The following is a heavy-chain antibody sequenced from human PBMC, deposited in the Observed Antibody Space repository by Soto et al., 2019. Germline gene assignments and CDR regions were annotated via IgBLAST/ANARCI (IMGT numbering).Heavy chain of an antibody. CDR2: ISYDGSNK. J-gene: IGHJ4*02. Sequence: GSLLLACAASGFTFSSYGMHGVRQAPGKGLEWVAVISYDGSNKYYADSVKGRFTISRDNSKNTLYLQMNSLRAEDTAVYYCAKEALNPTYYDFWSGYPSSYFDYWGQGTLVTSPQ. CDR3: AKEALNPTYYDFWSGYPSSYFDY. D-gene: IGHD3-3*01. CDR1: GFTFSSYG. V-gene: IGHV3-30*18.